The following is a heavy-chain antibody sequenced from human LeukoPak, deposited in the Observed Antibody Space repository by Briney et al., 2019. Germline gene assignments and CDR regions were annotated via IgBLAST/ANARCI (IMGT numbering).Heavy chain of an antibody. J-gene: IGHJ4*02. CDR2: TNHSGST. CDR1: GGSFSGYY. CDR3: ARGPYSSGWPDY. V-gene: IGHV4-34*01. D-gene: IGHD6-19*01. Sequence: TSETLSLTCAVYGGSFSGYYWSWIRQPPGKGLEWIGETNHSGSTNYNPSLKSRVTISVDTSKNQFSLKLSSVTAADTAVYYCARGPYSSGWPDYWGQGTLVTVSS.